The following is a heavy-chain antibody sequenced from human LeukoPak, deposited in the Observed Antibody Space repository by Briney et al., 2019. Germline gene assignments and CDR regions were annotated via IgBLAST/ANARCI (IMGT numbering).Heavy chain of an antibody. D-gene: IGHD5-12*01. CDR2: ISSSSSYI. CDR1: GFTFSSYS. CDR3: ARETNLATQKGVAFDI. J-gene: IGHJ3*02. V-gene: IGHV3-21*01. Sequence: GGSLRLSCAASGFTFSSYSMNWVRQAPGKGLEWVSSISSSSSYIYYADSVKGRFTISRDNAKNSLYLRMNSLRADDTAVYYCARETNLATQKGVAFDIWGQGTMVTVSS.